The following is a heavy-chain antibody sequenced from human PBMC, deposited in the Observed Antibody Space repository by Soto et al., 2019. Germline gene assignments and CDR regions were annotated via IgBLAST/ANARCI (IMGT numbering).Heavy chain of an antibody. V-gene: IGHV4-59*01. Sequence: SETLSLTCTVSGGSISSYYWSWIRQPPGKGLEWIGYIYYSGSTNYNPSLKSRVTISVDTSKNQFSLKLSSVTAADTAVYYCAKLGIVATIDAFDIWGQGTMVTVSS. CDR3: AKLGIVATIDAFDI. D-gene: IGHD5-12*01. CDR2: IYYSGST. CDR1: GGSISSYY. J-gene: IGHJ3*02.